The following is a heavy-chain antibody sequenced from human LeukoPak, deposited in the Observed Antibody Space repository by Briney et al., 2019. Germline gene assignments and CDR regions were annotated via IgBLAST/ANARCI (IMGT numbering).Heavy chain of an antibody. V-gene: IGHV1-18*01. CDR3: ARDSLSSYCGGDCYSN. Sequence: ASVKVSCKASGHTFTSYGISWVRQAPGQGLEWMGWISAYNGNTNYAQKLQGRVTMTTDTSTSTAYMELRSLRSDDTAVYYCARDSLSSYCGGDCYSNWGQGTLVTVSS. J-gene: IGHJ4*02. CDR2: ISAYNGNT. CDR1: GHTFTSYG. D-gene: IGHD2-21*01.